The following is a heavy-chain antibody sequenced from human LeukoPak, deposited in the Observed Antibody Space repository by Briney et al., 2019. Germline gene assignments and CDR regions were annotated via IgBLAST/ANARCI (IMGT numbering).Heavy chain of an antibody. CDR3: ARNVDGPIPLDY. Sequence: ASVKISCKASGYTFTDYFIHWVRQAPGRGLEWMGWVNPNSGDTNYAPNFRGRVTMTTDTSTSTAYMELRSLRSDDTAVYYCARNVDGPIPLDYWGQGTLVTVSS. J-gene: IGHJ4*01. CDR2: VNPNSGDT. V-gene: IGHV1-2*02. CDR1: GYTFTDYF. D-gene: IGHD5-12*01.